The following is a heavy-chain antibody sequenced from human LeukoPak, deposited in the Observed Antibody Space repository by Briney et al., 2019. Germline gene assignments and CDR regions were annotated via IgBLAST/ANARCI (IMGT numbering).Heavy chain of an antibody. CDR3: ARGEDYGMDV. CDR1: GFTFSSYA. V-gene: IGHV3-30*14. Sequence: GRSLRLSCAASGFTFSSYAMHWVRQAPGKGLEWVAVISYDGSNKYYADSVKGRFTISRENAKNSLYLQMNSLRAGDTAVYYCARGEDYGMDVWGQGTTVTVSS. CDR2: ISYDGSNK. J-gene: IGHJ6*02.